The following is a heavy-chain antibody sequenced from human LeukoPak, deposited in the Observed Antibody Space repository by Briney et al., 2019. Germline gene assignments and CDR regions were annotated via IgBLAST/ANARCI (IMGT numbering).Heavy chain of an antibody. CDR2: IKQDGSEK. J-gene: IGHJ4*02. Sequence: GGSLRLSCAASGFTSSNYWMSWVRQAPRKGLEWVANIKQDGSEKYYVDSVKGRFTISRDNAENSLYVQMNSLRAEDTAVYYCARDRGSSGWYEFDYWGQGTLVTVSS. CDR1: GFTSSNYW. V-gene: IGHV3-7*01. D-gene: IGHD6-19*01. CDR3: ARDRGSSGWYEFDY.